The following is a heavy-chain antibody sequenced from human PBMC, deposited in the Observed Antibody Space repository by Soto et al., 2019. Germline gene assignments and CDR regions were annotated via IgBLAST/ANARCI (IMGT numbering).Heavy chain of an antibody. D-gene: IGHD5-18*01. CDR1: GGSISSYY. J-gene: IGHJ3*02. Sequence: PSETLSLTCTVSGGSISSYYWSWIRQPPGKGLEWIGYIYYSGSTNYNPSLKSRVTISVDTSKNQFSLKLSSVTAADTAVYYCARTYTAMVNDAFDIWGQGTMVTVSS. V-gene: IGHV4-59*08. CDR2: IYYSGST. CDR3: ARTYTAMVNDAFDI.